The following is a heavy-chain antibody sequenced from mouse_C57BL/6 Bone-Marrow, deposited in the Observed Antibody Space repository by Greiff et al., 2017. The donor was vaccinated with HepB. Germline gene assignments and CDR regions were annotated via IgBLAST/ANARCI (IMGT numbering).Heavy chain of an antibody. Sequence: QVQLQQSGAELVKPGASVKLSCKASGYTFTSYWMHWVKQRPGQGLEWIGMIHPNSGSTNYNEKFKSKATLTVDKSSSTAYMQLSSLTSEDSAVYYCARLLRYLYAMDYWGQGTSVTVSS. J-gene: IGHJ4*01. CDR2: IHPNSGST. D-gene: IGHD1-1*01. CDR1: GYTFTSYW. V-gene: IGHV1-64*01. CDR3: ARLLRYLYAMDY.